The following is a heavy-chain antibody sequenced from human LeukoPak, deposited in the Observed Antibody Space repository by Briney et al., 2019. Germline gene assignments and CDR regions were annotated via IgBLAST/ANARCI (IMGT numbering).Heavy chain of an antibody. J-gene: IGHJ5*02. CDR2: IYYSGST. D-gene: IGHD2-2*01. V-gene: IGHV4-59*01. Sequence: SETLSLTCTVSGGSISSYYWSWVRQPPGKGVEGIGYIYYSGSTNYNPSLKSRVTISVDTSKNQFSLKLSSVTAADTAVYYCARWAGERDCSSTSCPRNWFDPWGQGTLVTVSS. CDR1: GGSISSYY. CDR3: ARWAGERDCSSTSCPRNWFDP.